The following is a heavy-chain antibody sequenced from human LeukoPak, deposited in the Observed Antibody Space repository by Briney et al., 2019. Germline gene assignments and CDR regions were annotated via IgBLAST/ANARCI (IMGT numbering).Heavy chain of an antibody. V-gene: IGHV3-21*04. D-gene: IGHD1-26*01. J-gene: IGHJ4*02. CDR3: AKVGATGKTYFDY. CDR1: GFTFSSYS. Sequence: GGSLRLSCAASGFTFSSYSMNWVRQAPGKGLEWVSSISSSSSYIYYADSVKGRFTISRDNSKNTLYLQMNSLRAEDTAVYYCAKVGATGKTYFDYWGQGTLVTVSS. CDR2: ISSSSSYI.